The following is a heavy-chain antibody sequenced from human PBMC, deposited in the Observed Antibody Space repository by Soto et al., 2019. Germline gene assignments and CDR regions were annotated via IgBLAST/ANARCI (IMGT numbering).Heavy chain of an antibody. CDR1: GIMSRGYG. CDR3: ATMKRARLDS. V-gene: IGHV1-69*09. D-gene: IGHD6-25*01. J-gene: IGHJ4*02. Sequence: QEQVVQSVPAMKEPGSSVKVSCRASGIMSRGYGFSWVRQAPGQGLEWVGMINPILDSTHYAQNLQGRVSLSVDKSRDTAYLEVTSLRLEDTAIYFCATMKRARLDSWGRGTVVTVSS. CDR2: INPILDST.